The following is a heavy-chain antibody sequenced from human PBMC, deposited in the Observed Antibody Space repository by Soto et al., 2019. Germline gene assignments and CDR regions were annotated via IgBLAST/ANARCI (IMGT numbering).Heavy chain of an antibody. J-gene: IGHJ4*02. CDR1: GFTFSSYS. V-gene: IGHV3-23*01. CDR2: FRTSGDGGTT. D-gene: IGHD3-10*01. CDR3: AKKVNYGSGSQYFDY. Sequence: EVQLLESGGGLVQPGGSLRLSCAASGFTFSSYSMSWVRQAPGKGLEWVSGFRTSGDGGTTYYADSVKGRFTISRDNSKNSRFLQMNILKAEDTAIYYCAKKVNYGSGSQYFDYWGQGTLVTVSS.